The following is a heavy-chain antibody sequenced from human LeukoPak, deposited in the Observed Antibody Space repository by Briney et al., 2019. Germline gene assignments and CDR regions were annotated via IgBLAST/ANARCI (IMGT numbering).Heavy chain of an antibody. Sequence: GGSLRLSCAGSGFTFTNSILSWVRQAPGKGLEWVAVISYDGRNKYYADSVKGRFTISRDNSKNTLYLQMNSLRAEDTAVYYCAKDRYSYAYEYFDCWGQGTLVTVSS. CDR3: AKDRYSYAYEYFDC. D-gene: IGHD5-18*01. CDR2: ISYDGRNK. V-gene: IGHV3-30*18. CDR1: GFTFTNSI. J-gene: IGHJ4*02.